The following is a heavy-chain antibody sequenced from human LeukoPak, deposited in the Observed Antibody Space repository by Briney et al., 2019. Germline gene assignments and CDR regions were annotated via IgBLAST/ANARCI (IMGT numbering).Heavy chain of an antibody. V-gene: IGHV4-34*01. J-gene: IGHJ4*02. CDR3: AVGITILGVAAAFDS. D-gene: IGHD3-3*01. CDR2: IDHRGTA. CDR1: GASYNAYY. Sequence: SATLSLTCALYGASYNAYYWSWIRQPPGKGLEGIGDIDHRGTATYNPSLKSRLPISPDPPNNQFSLKLNSVTHGDTAVYECAVGITILGVAAAFDSWGQGNLVIVSS.